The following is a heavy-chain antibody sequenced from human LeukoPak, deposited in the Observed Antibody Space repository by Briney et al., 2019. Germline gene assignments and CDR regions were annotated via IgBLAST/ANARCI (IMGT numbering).Heavy chain of an antibody. Sequence: AGGSLRLSCVASGFTFSGYAMSWVRQAPGKGLEWVSSINTNSGSTLYADSVKGRFIISRDNSKNTLFLQMSSLRAEDTAVYYCARDNTMIVVVTYFDYWGQGTLVTVSS. CDR1: GFTFSGYA. V-gene: IGHV3-23*01. CDR2: INTNSGST. CDR3: ARDNTMIVVVTYFDY. D-gene: IGHD3-22*01. J-gene: IGHJ4*02.